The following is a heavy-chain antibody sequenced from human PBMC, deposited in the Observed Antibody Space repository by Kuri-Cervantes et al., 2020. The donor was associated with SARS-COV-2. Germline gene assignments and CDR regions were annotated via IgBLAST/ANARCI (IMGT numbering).Heavy chain of an antibody. V-gene: IGHV4-34*01. Sequence: GSLRLSCTVSGGSISSHYWSWIRQPPGKGLEWIGEINHSGSTNYNPSLKSRVTISVDTSKNQFSLKLSSVTAADTAVYYCARGWYPVGATILYYFDYWGQGTLVTVSS. CDR3: ARGWYPVGATILYYFDY. J-gene: IGHJ4*02. CDR2: INHSGST. D-gene: IGHD1-26*01. CDR1: GGSISSHY.